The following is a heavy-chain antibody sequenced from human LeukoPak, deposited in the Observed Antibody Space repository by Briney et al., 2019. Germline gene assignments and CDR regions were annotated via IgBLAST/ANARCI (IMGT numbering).Heavy chain of an antibody. J-gene: IGHJ4*02. CDR1: GYTFTSYG. CDR2: FDPEDGET. V-gene: IGHV1-24*01. CDR3: ATGQTTRPFDY. D-gene: IGHD4-11*01. Sequence: ASVKVSCKASGYTFTSYGISWVRQAPGKGLEWMGGFDPEDGETIYAQKFQGRVTTTEDTSTDTAYMELSSLRSEDTAVYYCATGQTTRPFDYWGQGTLVTVSS.